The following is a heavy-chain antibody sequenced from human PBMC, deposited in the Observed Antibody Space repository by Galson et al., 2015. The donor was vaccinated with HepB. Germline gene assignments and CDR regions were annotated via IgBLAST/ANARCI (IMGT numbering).Heavy chain of an antibody. CDR2: ISYDGSNK. Sequence: SLRLSCAAPGFTFSSHAMHWVRQAPGKGLEWVAVISYDGSNKYYADSVKGRFTIPRDNSKNTLYLQMNSLRAEDTAVYYCARDPPSPPRDTFGGVIVNQVDYWGQGTLVTVSS. CDR1: GFTFSSHA. J-gene: IGHJ4*02. V-gene: IGHV3-30*04. CDR3: ARDPPSPPRDTFGGVIVNQVDY. D-gene: IGHD3-16*02.